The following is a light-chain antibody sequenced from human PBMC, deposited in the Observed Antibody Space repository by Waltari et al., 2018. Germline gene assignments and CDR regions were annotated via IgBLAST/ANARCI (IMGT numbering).Light chain of an antibody. CDR2: EVS. J-gene: IGLJ1*01. CDR3: SSYAGSNNYV. Sequence: SALTQPPSASGSPGQSVTISCTGTSRDAGGYTYVSWYQQNPGKAPKLMIYEVSQRPSGVPDRFSGSKSGNTASLTVSGLQAEDEAAYYCSSYAGSNNYVFGTWTKVTVL. CDR1: SRDAGGYTY. V-gene: IGLV2-8*01.